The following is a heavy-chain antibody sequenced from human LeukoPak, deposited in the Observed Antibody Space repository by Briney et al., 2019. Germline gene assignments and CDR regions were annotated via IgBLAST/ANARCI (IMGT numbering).Heavy chain of an antibody. D-gene: IGHD2-21*01. J-gene: IGHJ4*02. CDR2: INLKSGGT. CDR1: GHTFTDYY. V-gene: IGHV1-2*02. Sequence: ASVKVSCKASGHTFTDYYMHWGRQAPGQGLEYMGWINLKSGGTNYAQMFQGRVTMTRDTSISTAYMDLSRLTSEDTAVYYCARGHDWGRPFDYWGQGTLVTVSS. CDR3: ARGHDWGRPFDY.